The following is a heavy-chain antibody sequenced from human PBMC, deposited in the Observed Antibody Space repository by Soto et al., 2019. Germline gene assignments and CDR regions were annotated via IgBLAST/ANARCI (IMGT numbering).Heavy chain of an antibody. CDR3: AKDKYSSGPDAFDI. D-gene: IGHD6-19*01. CDR1: GFTFSTYS. Sequence: TGGFLRLSCAASGFTFSTYSMNWVRQAPGKGLEWVSSISSGSDYISYADSVKGRFTVSRDNAKNSLYLQMTSLRAEDTAIYYRAKDKYSSGPDAFDIWGQGTMVTVS. J-gene: IGHJ3*02. V-gene: IGHV3-21*01. CDR2: ISSGSDYI.